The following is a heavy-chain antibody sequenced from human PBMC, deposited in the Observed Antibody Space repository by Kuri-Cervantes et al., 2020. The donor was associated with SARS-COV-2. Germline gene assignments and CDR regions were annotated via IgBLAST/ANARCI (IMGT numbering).Heavy chain of an antibody. CDR2: ISYDGSKK. J-gene: IGHJ4*02. CDR1: GFTFSSYA. Sequence: GGSLRLSCAASGFTFSSYAMHWVRQAPGKGLEWVAVISYDGSKKYYAESVKGRFTISRDNSKNTMYLQMNSLRAEDTAAYYCARDPYYYGDYPDYWGQGTLVTVSS. CDR3: ARDPYYYGDYPDY. D-gene: IGHD3-16*01. V-gene: IGHV3-30*04.